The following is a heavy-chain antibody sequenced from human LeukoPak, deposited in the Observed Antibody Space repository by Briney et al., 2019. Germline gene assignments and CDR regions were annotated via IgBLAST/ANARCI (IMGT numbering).Heavy chain of an antibody. CDR1: GYTFVDFC. CDR3: ARDRSDCYPLYYCDS. D-gene: IGHD2-21*01. CDR2: INPKTGAT. V-gene: IGHV1-2*02. Sequence: GASVKVSCKASGYTFVDFCIHWLRVAPGQGPEWMGWINPKTGATNTEQKFQDRVTMTRDTSITTAYMDLRRLKSDDTAVYFCARDRSDCYPLYYCDSWGQGTLVTVSS. J-gene: IGHJ4*02.